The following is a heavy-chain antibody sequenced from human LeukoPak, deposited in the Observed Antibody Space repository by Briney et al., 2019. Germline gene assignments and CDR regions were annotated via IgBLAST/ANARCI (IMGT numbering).Heavy chain of an antibody. CDR2: IYYSGST. V-gene: IGHV4-59*12. CDR1: GGSLTNYY. J-gene: IGHJ4*02. D-gene: IGHD3-9*01. Sequence: SETLSLTCTVSGGSLTNYYWSWIRQPPGKGLDWIGHIYYSGSTNYNPSLKSRVTISIDTSKNEFSLRLAPVTAEDTAIYYCAREGYDFMTGTFDHWGQGTLVTVSS. CDR3: AREGYDFMTGTFDH.